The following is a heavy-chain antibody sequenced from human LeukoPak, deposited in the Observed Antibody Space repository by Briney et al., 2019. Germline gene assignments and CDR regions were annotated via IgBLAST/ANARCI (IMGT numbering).Heavy chain of an antibody. CDR2: IYDSGST. CDR1: GGSISSYY. Sequence: PSETLSLTCTVSGGSISSYYWNWIRQPPGKGLEWIGNIYDSGSTNYNPSLKSRVTTSVDTSKKQFSLKLRSVTAADTAVYYCARSVSWGLLVRDDAFDIWGQGTMVTVSS. V-gene: IGHV4-59*08. D-gene: IGHD2-21*01. CDR3: ARSVSWGLLVRDDAFDI. J-gene: IGHJ3*02.